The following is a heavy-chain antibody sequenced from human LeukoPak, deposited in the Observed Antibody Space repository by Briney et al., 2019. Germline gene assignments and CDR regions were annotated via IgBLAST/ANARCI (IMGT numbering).Heavy chain of an antibody. Sequence: SETLSLTCTVSGGSISSYYWSWIRQPPGKGLEWIGYIYYSGSTNYNPSLKSRVTISVDTSKNQFSLKLSSVTAADTAVYYCARGRDIVVVVAATNWYFDLWGRGTLVTVSS. CDR2: IYYSGST. CDR3: ARGRDIVVVVAATNWYFDL. J-gene: IGHJ2*01. V-gene: IGHV4-59*01. D-gene: IGHD2-15*01. CDR1: GGSISSYY.